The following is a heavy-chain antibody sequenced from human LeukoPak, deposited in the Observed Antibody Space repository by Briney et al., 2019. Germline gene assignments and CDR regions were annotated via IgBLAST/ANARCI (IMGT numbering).Heavy chain of an antibody. V-gene: IGHV3-33*01. J-gene: IGHJ4*02. CDR3: ARDLGYFDY. D-gene: IGHD7-27*01. CDR2: IYYDGSQR. CDR1: GFTFSSYG. Sequence: PGGSLRLSCVASGFTFSSYGMHWVRQAPGKGPEWGALIYYDGSQRKYVDSVKGRFTISRDNSKNTVYLEINNLRAEDTAVYYCARDLGYFDYWGQGTLVTVSS.